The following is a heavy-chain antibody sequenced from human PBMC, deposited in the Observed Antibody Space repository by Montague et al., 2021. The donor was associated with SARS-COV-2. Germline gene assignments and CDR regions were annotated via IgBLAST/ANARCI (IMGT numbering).Heavy chain of an antibody. J-gene: IGHJ6*02. CDR1: GGSISSSSYY. CDR3: ARDLDSFYGMDV. Sequence: SETLSLTCTVSGGSISSSSYYWGWIRQPPGKGLEWIGSIYYSGSTYYNPSLKSRVTISVDTSKNQLSLKLSSVTAADTAVYYCARDLDSFYGMDVWGQGTTVTVSS. CDR2: IYYSGST. V-gene: IGHV4-39*07.